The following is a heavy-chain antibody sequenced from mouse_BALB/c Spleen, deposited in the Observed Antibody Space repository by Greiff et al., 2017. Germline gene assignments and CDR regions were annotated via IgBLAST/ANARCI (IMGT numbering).Heavy chain of an antibody. CDR3: VRHGGGNYHDVFDY. Sequence: EVKLVESGGGLVQPKGSLKLSCAASGFTFNTYAMNWVRQAPGKGLEWVARIRSKSNNYATYYADSVKDRFTISRDDSQSMLYLQMNNLKTEDTAMYYCVRHGGGNYHDVFDYWGQGTTLTVSS. V-gene: IGHV10-1*02. D-gene: IGHD2-1*01. J-gene: IGHJ2*01. CDR1: GFTFNTYA. CDR2: IRSKSNNYAT.